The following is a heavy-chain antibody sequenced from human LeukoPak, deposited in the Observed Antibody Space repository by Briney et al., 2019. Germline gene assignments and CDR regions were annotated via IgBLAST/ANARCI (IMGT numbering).Heavy chain of an antibody. CDR1: GFTFSSYG. D-gene: IGHD1-26*01. J-gene: IGHJ4*02. CDR2: ISYDGSNK. V-gene: IGHV3-30*18. Sequence: PGGSLRLSCAASGFTFSSYGMHWVRQAPGKGLEWVAVISYDGSNKYYADSVKGRFTISRDNSKNTLYLQMNSLRAEDTAAYYCVKDLSGSFSFDQWGQGTLVTVSS. CDR3: VKDLSGSFSFDQ.